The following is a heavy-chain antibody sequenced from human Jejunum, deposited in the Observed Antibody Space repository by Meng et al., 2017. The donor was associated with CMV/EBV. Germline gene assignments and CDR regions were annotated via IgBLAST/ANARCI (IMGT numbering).Heavy chain of an antibody. V-gene: IGHV3-21*01. CDR1: GFTFSTYG. J-gene: IGHJ3*02. D-gene: IGHD3-22*01. CDR3: VRDIVVSDAFDI. CDR2: ISSSSNYI. Sequence: AASGFTFSTYGMNWVRQAQGKGLEWVSYISSSSNYIYYADSVKGRFTISRDNAKNSLHLQMNSLRAEDTALYYCVRDIVVSDAFDIWGQGTMVTVSS.